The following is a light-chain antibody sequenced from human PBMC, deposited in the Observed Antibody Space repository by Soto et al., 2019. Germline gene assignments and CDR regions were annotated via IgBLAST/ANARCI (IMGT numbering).Light chain of an antibody. CDR3: QQYNNWPPIT. CDR2: GAS. CDR1: QSVNGN. V-gene: IGKV3-15*01. J-gene: IGKJ5*01. Sequence: EIVMTQSPATLSVSPGERAILSCKASQSVNGNLAWFQQRPGQAPRLLIYGASTRATGIPARFSGSGSGTEFTLTISSLQSEDFAVYYCQQYNNWPPITFGQGTRLEI.